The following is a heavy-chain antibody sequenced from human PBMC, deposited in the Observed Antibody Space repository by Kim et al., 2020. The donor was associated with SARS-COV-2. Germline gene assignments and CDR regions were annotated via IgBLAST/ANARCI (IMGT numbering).Heavy chain of an antibody. Sequence: SETLSLSCTVSGGYIRNTHWTWIRQPPGGALEWIGSIYYSGITNFNPSFEGRFSISVDTSKSQFSLKLKSVTTADTAVYFCVSGPYCSAGPCYSGGWFDPWGQGSLLTVSP. J-gene: IGHJ5*01. V-gene: IGHV4-59*13. CDR1: GGYIRNTH. CDR2: IYYSGIT. CDR3: VSGPYCSAGPCYSGGWFDP. D-gene: IGHD2-15*01.